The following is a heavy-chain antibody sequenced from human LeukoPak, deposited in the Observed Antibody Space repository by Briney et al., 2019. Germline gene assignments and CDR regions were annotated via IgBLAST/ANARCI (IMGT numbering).Heavy chain of an antibody. CDR3: TTVASPAYFDY. J-gene: IGHJ4*02. Sequence: GGSLRLSGAASGFTITNAWMSWVRQAPGKGLEWVGRIKSKTDGGTIDYAAPVKGRFTISKDNSKNTLYLQMNSLKTEDTAVYYCTTVASPAYFDYWGQGTLVTVSS. CDR1: GFTITNAW. V-gene: IGHV3-15*01. CDR2: IKSKTDGGTI.